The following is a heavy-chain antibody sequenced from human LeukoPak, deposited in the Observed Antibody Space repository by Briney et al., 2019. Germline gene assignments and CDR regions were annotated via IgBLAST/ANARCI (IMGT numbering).Heavy chain of an antibody. CDR1: GGSISSYY. D-gene: IGHD3-10*01. CDR3: ARDGGYGSGSAL. V-gene: IGHV4-59*01. CDR2: IYNSGST. Sequence: SETLSLTCTVSGGSISSYYWSWIRQPPGKGLEWIGYIYNSGSTNYNPSLKSRVTISIDTSKNQFSLKLSSVTAADTAVYYCARDGGYGSGSALWGQGTLITVSS. J-gene: IGHJ4*02.